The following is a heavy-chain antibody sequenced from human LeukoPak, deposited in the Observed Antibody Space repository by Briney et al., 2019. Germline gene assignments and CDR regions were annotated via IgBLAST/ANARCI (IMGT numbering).Heavy chain of an antibody. CDR1: GFTFSSYA. V-gene: IGHV3-64*01. CDR3: ARDSSRGDTAFGVPNY. D-gene: IGHD3-3*01. J-gene: IGHJ4*02. Sequence: GGSLRLSCAASGFTFSSYAMHWLPQAPGKALEYVSAISSNGGSTYYATSVKGRFTISRDNSKNTLYLQMGSLGAEDMAVYYCARDSSRGDTAFGVPNYWGQGTLVTVSS. CDR2: ISSNGGST.